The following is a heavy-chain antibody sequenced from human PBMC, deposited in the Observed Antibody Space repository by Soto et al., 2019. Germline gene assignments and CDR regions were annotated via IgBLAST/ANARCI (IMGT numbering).Heavy chain of an antibody. CDR2: IYWDDDK. CDR3: AHRILRTVFGLVTTTAIYFDF. Sequence: QITLNESGPTVVKPAETLTLTCTFSGFSLTTSGVGVGWIRQSPGKAPEWLALIYWDDDKRYSASLKSRFTITKDTSKNQVVLTMASVDPADRATYYCAHRILRTVFGLVTTTAIYFDFWGQGTPVVVSS. CDR1: GFSLTTSGVG. D-gene: IGHD3-3*01. V-gene: IGHV2-5*02. J-gene: IGHJ4*02.